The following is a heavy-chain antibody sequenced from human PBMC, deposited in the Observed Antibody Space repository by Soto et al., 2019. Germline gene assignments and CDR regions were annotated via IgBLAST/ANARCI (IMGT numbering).Heavy chain of an antibody. V-gene: IGHV3-21*01. Sequence: EVQLVESGGGLVKPGGSLRLSCAASGFTFSSYSMNWVRQAPGKGLEWVSSISSSSSYIYYADSVKGRFTISRDNAKNSRYLQMYSLRAEDTAVYYCAREPHYYYDSSGYFAYWGQGTLVTVSS. CDR3: AREPHYYYDSSGYFAY. CDR2: ISSSSSYI. D-gene: IGHD3-22*01. CDR1: GFTFSSYS. J-gene: IGHJ4*02.